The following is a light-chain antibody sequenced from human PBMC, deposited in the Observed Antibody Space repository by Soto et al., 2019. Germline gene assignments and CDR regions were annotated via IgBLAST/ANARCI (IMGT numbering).Light chain of an antibody. Sequence: QSVLTQPPSASGSPGQSVTISGTGTSCDIGAYIYVSWYQQHPGKAPKLMISEVSRRPSGVPERFSGSKSGNTASLTVSGLQADDEAHYYCSSYAGSNNFVFGTGTKLTV. J-gene: IGLJ1*01. CDR2: EVS. CDR1: SCDIGAYIY. CDR3: SSYAGSNNFV. V-gene: IGLV2-8*01.